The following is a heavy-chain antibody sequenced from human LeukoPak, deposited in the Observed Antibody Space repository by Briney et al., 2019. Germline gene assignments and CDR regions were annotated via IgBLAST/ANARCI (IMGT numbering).Heavy chain of an antibody. CDR2: INPNSGGT. V-gene: IGHV1-2*04. CDR3: ARDHPVSRYGFDY. Sequence: ASVKVSCKASGYTFTGYYMHWVRQATGQGLEWMGRINPNSGGTNYAQKFQGWVTMTRDTSISTAYMELSRLRSDDTAVYYCARDHPVSRYGFDYWGQGTLVTVSS. J-gene: IGHJ4*02. D-gene: IGHD1-1*01. CDR1: GYTFTGYY.